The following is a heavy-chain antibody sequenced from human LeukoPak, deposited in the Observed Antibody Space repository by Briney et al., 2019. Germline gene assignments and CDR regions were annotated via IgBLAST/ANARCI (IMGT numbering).Heavy chain of an antibody. J-gene: IGHJ4*02. Sequence: GGSLRLSCAASGFTFTSYGMSWVRQAPGKGLEWVSVIYSGGSTYYADSVKGRFIISRDNSKNTLYLQMNSLRVEDTAVYYCARDRGWYNSWGQGTLVTVSS. CDR1: GFTFTSYG. CDR3: ARDRGWYNS. V-gene: IGHV3-66*01. CDR2: IYSGGST. D-gene: IGHD6-19*01.